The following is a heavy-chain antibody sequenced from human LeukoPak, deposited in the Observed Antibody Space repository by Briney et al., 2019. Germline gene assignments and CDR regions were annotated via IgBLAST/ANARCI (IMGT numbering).Heavy chain of an antibody. CDR3: AKDGLYYDGSEHVYYFDS. CDR2: IIYSGGDT. J-gene: IGHJ4*02. D-gene: IGHD3-22*01. Sequence: GGSLRLSCAASGFTFRRSAMTWVRQGPGTGVEFVASIIYSGGDTYYADSVKGRFTISRDNSKNTLYLQMNSLRAEDTALYYCAKDGLYYDGSEHVYYFDSWGQGTLVTVSS. CDR1: GFTFRRSA. V-gene: IGHV3-23*01.